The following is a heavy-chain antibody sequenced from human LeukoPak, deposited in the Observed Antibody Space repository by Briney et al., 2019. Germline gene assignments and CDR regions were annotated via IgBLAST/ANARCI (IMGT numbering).Heavy chain of an antibody. CDR3: ARVGDIGAFDI. CDR2: IIHSGST. CDR1: GGSFSGYY. D-gene: IGHD3-16*01. V-gene: IGHV4-34*12. J-gene: IGHJ3*02. Sequence: PSETLSLTCAVYGGSFSGYYWSWIRQPPGKGLEWIGEIIHSGSTDYNPSLKSRVTISVDTSKNQFSLKLSSVTAADTAVYYCARVGDIGAFDIWGQGTMVTVSS.